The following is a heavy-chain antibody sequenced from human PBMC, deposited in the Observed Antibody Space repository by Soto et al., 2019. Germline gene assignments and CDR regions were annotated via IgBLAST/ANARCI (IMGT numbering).Heavy chain of an antibody. Sequence: QVRLVQSGPEVKKPGASVRVSCKASGYTFANYGITWVRQTSGQGLEWLGWISGYNINTLYAQKFEGRVTLTTDKSTSTVYMERRSLQSDDTAIYFCARERRWEPLLYWGQGTLVTVSS. D-gene: IGHD1-26*01. CDR3: ARERRWEPLLY. V-gene: IGHV1-18*01. J-gene: IGHJ4*02. CDR2: ISGYNINT. CDR1: GYTFANYG.